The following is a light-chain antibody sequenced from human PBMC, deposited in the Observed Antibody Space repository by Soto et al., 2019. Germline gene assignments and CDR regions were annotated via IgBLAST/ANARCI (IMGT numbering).Light chain of an antibody. Sequence: VMTQAPATLSVSPGERVTLSCRASQPITNNVAWYQRKDGQVPRLLIYGASTRAADVLARFSGGGSGTEFTLTISSLQSEDFAEYHCLQYNNWTRKFGLGPQVEIK. J-gene: IGKJ1*01. CDR3: LQYNNWTRK. CDR2: GAS. V-gene: IGKV3-15*01. CDR1: QPITNN.